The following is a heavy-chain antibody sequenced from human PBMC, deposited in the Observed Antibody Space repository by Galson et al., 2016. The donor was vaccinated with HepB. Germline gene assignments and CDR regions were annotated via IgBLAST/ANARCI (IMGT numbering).Heavy chain of an antibody. CDR1: GVSISTNNW. J-gene: IGHJ4*02. D-gene: IGHD4-17*01. CDR3: AKIRLLCLGPTCYGVGLDS. CDR2: VWHSGIT. Sequence: SETLSLTCAVSGVSISTNNWWHWVRRSPGKGLEWIGEVWHSGITNYNPSLQSRVAISVDTSKNQFSLSLKSMTAADTAVYYCAKIRLLCLGPTCYGVGLDSWGQGTQVTVSS. V-gene: IGHV4-4*02.